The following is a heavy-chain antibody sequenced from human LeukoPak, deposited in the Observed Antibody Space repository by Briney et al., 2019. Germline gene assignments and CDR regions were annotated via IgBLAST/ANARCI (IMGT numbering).Heavy chain of an antibody. CDR3: ARDPPFSEPRGGDNWFDP. CDR2: ISSSSSYI. CDR1: GFTFSSYS. V-gene: IGHV3-21*01. J-gene: IGHJ5*02. Sequence: GGSLRLSCAASGFTFSSYSMNWVRQAPGKGLEWVSSISSSSSYIYYADSVKGRFTISRDNAKNSLYLQMNSLRAEDTAVYYCARDPPFSEPRGGDNWFDPWGQGTLVTVSS. D-gene: IGHD2-21*01.